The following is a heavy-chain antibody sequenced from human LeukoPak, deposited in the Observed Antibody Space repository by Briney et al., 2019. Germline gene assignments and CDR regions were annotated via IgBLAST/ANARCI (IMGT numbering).Heavy chain of an antibody. CDR2: ISSSSSYI. J-gene: IGHJ4*02. CDR1: GFTFSSYG. CDR3: ARDLTAAGMSEPDY. D-gene: IGHD6-13*01. V-gene: IGHV3-21*01. Sequence: GGSLRLSCAASGFTFSSYGMNWVRQAPGKGLEWVSSISSSSSYIYYADSVKGRFTISRDNAKNPLYLQMNSLRAEDTAVYYCARDLTAAGMSEPDYWGQGTLVTVSS.